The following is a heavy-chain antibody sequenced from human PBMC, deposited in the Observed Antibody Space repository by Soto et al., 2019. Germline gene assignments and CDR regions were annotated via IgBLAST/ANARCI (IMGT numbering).Heavy chain of an antibody. CDR1: GDSISNSRFY. Sequence: SETLSLTCSVSGDSISNSRFYWAWIRQPPGEGLEWIGSIYHTGNAYYDPSLKSRVTISVDTSKNQFSLKLTSVTAADAALYYCARDFFDSSDYTTNWFDPWGQGTLVTVSS. J-gene: IGHJ5*02. V-gene: IGHV4-39*01. D-gene: IGHD3-22*01. CDR3: ARDFFDSSDYTTNWFDP. CDR2: IYHTGNA.